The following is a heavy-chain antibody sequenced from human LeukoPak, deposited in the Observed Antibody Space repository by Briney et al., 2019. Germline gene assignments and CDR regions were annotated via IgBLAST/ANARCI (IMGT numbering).Heavy chain of an antibody. J-gene: IGHJ4*02. Sequence: SQTLSLTCAISGDSVSSNSAAWNWIRQSPSRGLEWLGRTYYRSKWYNDYAVSVKSRITINPDTSKNQFSLQLNSVTPEDTAVYHCARETWDGDYDLEPTFDYWGQGTLVTVSS. CDR1: GDSVSSNSAA. D-gene: IGHD4-17*01. V-gene: IGHV6-1*01. CDR3: ARETWDGDYDLEPTFDY. CDR2: TYYRSKWYN.